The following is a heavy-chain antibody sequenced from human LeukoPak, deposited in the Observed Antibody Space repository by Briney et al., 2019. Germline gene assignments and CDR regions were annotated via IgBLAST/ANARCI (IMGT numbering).Heavy chain of an antibody. CDR1: GGSISSYY. D-gene: IGHD3-10*01. V-gene: IGHV4-59*01. CDR2: IYYSGST. Sequence: SETLSLTCTVSGGSISSYYWSWIRQPPGKGLEWIGYIYYSGSTNYNPSLKSRVTISVDTSKNQFSLKLSSVTAADTAVYYCASRREYYYDSVGYWGQGTLVTVSS. J-gene: IGHJ4*02. CDR3: ASRREYYYDSVGY.